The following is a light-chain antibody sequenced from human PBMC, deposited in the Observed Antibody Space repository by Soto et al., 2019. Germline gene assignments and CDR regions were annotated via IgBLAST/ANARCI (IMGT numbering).Light chain of an antibody. CDR3: SSYTISSTLV. Sequence: QSALTQPASVSWSPGQSITISCTGTSSDVGGYNYVSWYQQHPGKAPKLMIYDVSNRPSGVSNRFSGSKSGNTASLTISGLQAEDEADYYCSSYTISSTLVFGGGTKLTVL. V-gene: IGLV2-14*01. CDR1: SSDVGGYNY. CDR2: DVS. J-gene: IGLJ2*01.